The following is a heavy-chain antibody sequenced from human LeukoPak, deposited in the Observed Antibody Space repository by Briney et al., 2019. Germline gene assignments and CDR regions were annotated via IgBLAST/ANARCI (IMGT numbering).Heavy chain of an antibody. CDR2: ISGSGGST. J-gene: IGHJ4*02. CDR1: GFTFSTYA. V-gene: IGHV3-23*01. CDR3: AKRRGDY. Sequence: GGSLRLSCAASGFTFSTYALDWVRQAPGKGLEWVSGISGSGGSTYYAASVKGRFTISRDNSKNTLYLQMDSLRAEDTAMYHRAKRRGDYWGQGTLVTVSS.